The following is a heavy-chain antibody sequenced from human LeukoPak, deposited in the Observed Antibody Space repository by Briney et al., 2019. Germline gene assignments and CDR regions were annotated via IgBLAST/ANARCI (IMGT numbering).Heavy chain of an antibody. Sequence: SVNVSCNSSGSTFTDYYMPWVRHAPGQGLEWMGCINPNSGGTNYAQKFQGRVTMTRDTSISTAYMELSRLRSDDTAVYYYARDRDGDYPSNYFDYWGQGTLVTVSS. CDR2: INPNSGGT. V-gene: IGHV1-2*02. CDR1: GSTFTDYY. J-gene: IGHJ4*02. D-gene: IGHD4-17*01. CDR3: ARDRDGDYPSNYFDY.